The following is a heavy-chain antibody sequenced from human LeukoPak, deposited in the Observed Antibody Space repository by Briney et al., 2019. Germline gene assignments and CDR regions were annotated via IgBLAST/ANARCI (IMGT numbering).Heavy chain of an antibody. J-gene: IGHJ3*02. CDR2: IKQDGSEK. D-gene: IGHD3-22*01. CDR1: GFTFSSYW. CDR3: ARREYYYDSSGYPHGAFDI. V-gene: IGHV3-7*01. Sequence: GGSLRLSCAASGFTFSSYWMSWVRQAPGKGLEWVANIKQDGSEKYYVDSVKGRFTISRANAKNSLYLQMNSLRAEDTAVYYCARREYYYDSSGYPHGAFDIWGQGTMVTVSS.